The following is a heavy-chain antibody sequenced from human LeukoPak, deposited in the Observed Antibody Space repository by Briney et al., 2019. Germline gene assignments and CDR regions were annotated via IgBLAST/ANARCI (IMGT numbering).Heavy chain of an antibody. CDR3: AKEASYYGMDV. CDR1: GFTFDDYA. V-gene: IGHV3-9*01. CDR2: ISWNSGSI. Sequence: GGSLRLSCAASGFTFDDYAMHWVRQAPGKGLEWVSGISWNSGSIGYADSVKGRFTISRDNAKNSLYLQMNSLRAEDTALYYCAKEASYYGMDVWGQGTTVTVSS. J-gene: IGHJ6*02.